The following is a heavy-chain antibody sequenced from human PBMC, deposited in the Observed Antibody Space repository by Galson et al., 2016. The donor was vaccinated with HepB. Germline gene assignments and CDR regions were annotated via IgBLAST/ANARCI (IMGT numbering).Heavy chain of an antibody. J-gene: IGHJ4*02. V-gene: IGHV4-59*01. D-gene: IGHD3-10*01. CDR3: ASHPYGSGSYPFDY. Sequence: LSLTCTVSGGSISSYYWSWIRQPPGKGLEWIGYIYYSGSTNYNPSLKRRVTISVDTSKNQFSLKLRSVTAADTAVYYCASHPYGSGSYPFDYWGQGTLVTVSS. CDR1: GGSISSYY. CDR2: IYYSGST.